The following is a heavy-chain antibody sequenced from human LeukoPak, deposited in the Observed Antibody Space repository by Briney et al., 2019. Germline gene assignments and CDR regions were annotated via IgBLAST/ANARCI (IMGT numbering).Heavy chain of an antibody. V-gene: IGHV3-74*01. J-gene: IGHJ6*03. CDR3: ARVYYYYYMDV. CDR1: GFSLSNNW. Sequence: PGGSLRLSCAASGFSLSNNWMHWVRQAPGTGLVWVSRISSDGTNTYYADSVKGRFSISRDNAKNTLYLQMNSLRAEDTAMYYCARVYYYYYMDVWGKGTTVTVSS. CDR2: ISSDGTNT.